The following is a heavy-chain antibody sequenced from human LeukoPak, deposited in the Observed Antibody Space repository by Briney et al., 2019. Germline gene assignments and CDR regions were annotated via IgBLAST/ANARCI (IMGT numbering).Heavy chain of an antibody. D-gene: IGHD2-2*01. V-gene: IGHV4-38-2*01. J-gene: IGHJ4*02. CDR2: IYHSGST. CDR1: GYSISSGYY. CDR3: ACIDGSRLSNIVVVPAAMLV. Sequence: PSETLSLTCAVSGYSISSGYYWGWIRQPPGKGLEWIGSIYHSGSTYYNPSLKSRVTISVDTSKNQFPLKLSSVTAADTAVYYCACIDGSRLSNIVVVPAAMLVWGQGTLVTVSS.